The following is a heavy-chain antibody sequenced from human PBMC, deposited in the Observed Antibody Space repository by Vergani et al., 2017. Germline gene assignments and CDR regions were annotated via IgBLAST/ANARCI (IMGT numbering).Heavy chain of an antibody. Sequence: QVQLVQSGAEVQKPGASVKVSCKVSGYTLTELSMPWVRQAPGKGLEWMGGFDPEDGETIYAQKFQGRVTMTEDTSTDTAYMELSSLRSEDTAVYYCATSPEVGQLAPQRPFDIWGQGTMVTVSS. D-gene: IGHD6-6*01. V-gene: IGHV1-24*01. CDR2: FDPEDGET. CDR3: ATSPEVGQLAPQRPFDI. J-gene: IGHJ3*02. CDR1: GYTLTELS.